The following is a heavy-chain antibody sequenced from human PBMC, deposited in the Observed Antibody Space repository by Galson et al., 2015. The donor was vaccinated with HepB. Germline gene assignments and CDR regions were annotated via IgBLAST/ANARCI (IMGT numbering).Heavy chain of an antibody. V-gene: IGHV4-61*09. Sequence: TLSLTCSVSGGSISRGSYYWSWIRQSAGKGLEWIGHIYTGGDTHYNPSLKSRVTMSLDKSKNQLSLKLTSVTAADTAVYYCARDPGQRDFNEPRYGLDVWGQGTTATVSS. CDR2: IYTGGDT. CDR1: GGSISRGSYY. D-gene: IGHD3-3*01. CDR3: ARDPGQRDFNEPRYGLDV. J-gene: IGHJ6*02.